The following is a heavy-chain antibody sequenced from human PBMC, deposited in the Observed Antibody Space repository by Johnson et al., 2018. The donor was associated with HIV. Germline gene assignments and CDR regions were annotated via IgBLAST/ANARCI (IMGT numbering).Heavy chain of an antibody. CDR1: GFTFSNAW. D-gene: IGHD6-13*01. V-gene: IGHV3-15*01. CDR3: TSRSSSWYLAAFDI. CDR2: IKSKIDGGTT. Sequence: VQLVESGGGLVKPGGSLRLSCAASGFTFSNAWMSWVRQAPGKGLEWVGRIKSKIDGGTTDYAAPVKGRFTISRDDSKNTLYMQMNSLKTEDTAGYYCTSRSSSWYLAAFDIWGQGTMVTVSS. J-gene: IGHJ3*02.